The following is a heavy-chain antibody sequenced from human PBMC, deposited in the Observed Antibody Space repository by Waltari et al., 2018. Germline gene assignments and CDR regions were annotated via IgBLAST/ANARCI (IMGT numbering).Heavy chain of an antibody. CDR2: INPNSGGT. J-gene: IGHJ4*02. CDR1: GYTFTGYY. V-gene: IGHV1-2*02. Sequence: QVQLVQSGAEVKKPGASVKVSCKASGYTFTGYYMHWVRQAPGQGLEWMGWINPNSGGTNYAQKFQGRGTMTRDTSISTAYMELSRLRSDDTAVYYCARSKFIRITMIVVAHGPTYYFDYWGQGTLVTVSS. CDR3: ARSKFIRITMIVVAHGPTYYFDY. D-gene: IGHD3-22*01.